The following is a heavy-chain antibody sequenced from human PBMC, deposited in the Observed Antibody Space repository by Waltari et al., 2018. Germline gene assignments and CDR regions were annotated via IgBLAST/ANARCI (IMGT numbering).Heavy chain of an antibody. D-gene: IGHD6-13*01. CDR3: ARDVAAAGTGGGY. J-gene: IGHJ4*02. Sequence: EVQLVESGGGLVQPGGSLRLSCAASGFTFSSYSMNWVRQAPGKGLEWVSYISSSSSTIYYADSVKGRFTISRDNAKNSLYLQMNSLRAEDTAVYYCARDVAAAGTGGGYWGQGTLVTVSS. CDR1: GFTFSSYS. V-gene: IGHV3-48*04. CDR2: ISSSSSTI.